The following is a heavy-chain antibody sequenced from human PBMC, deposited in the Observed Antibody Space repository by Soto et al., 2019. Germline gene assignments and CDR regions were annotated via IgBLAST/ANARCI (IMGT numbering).Heavy chain of an antibody. J-gene: IGHJ4*02. Sequence: SVTLSLTCSVSGGSISSFYWSWIRQPPGKGLEWIGYIYYSGSTNYNPSLKSRVTISVDTSKNQFSLKLSSVTAADTAVYYCARHHDSWGQGTLVTVSS. CDR3: ARHHDS. CDR2: IYYSGST. CDR1: GGSISSFY. V-gene: IGHV4-59*08.